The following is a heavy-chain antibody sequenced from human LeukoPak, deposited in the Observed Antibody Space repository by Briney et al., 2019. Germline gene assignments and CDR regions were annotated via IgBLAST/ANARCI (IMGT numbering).Heavy chain of an antibody. J-gene: IGHJ5*02. V-gene: IGHV4-39*07. CDR3: ARDWGYSGYDYSNNWFDP. CDR1: GGSISSSSYY. CDR2: IYYSGST. Sequence: KPSETLSLTCTVSGGSISSSSYYWGWIRQPPGKGLEWIGSIYYSGSTYYNPSLKSRVTISVDTSKNQFSLRLSSVTAADTAVYYCARDWGYSGYDYSNNWFDPGAREPWSPSPQ. D-gene: IGHD5-12*01.